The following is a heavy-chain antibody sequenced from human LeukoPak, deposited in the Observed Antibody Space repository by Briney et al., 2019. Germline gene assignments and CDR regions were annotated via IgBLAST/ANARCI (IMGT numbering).Heavy chain of an antibody. D-gene: IGHD4-17*01. Sequence: SETLSLTCTVSGGSISSYYWSWIRQPPGKGLEWIGYIYYSGSTNYNPSLKGRVTISVDTSKNQFSLKLSSVTAADTAVYYCARQEYGDFDYWGQGTLVTVSS. CDR1: GGSISSYY. CDR3: ARQEYGDFDY. CDR2: IYYSGST. V-gene: IGHV4-59*08. J-gene: IGHJ4*02.